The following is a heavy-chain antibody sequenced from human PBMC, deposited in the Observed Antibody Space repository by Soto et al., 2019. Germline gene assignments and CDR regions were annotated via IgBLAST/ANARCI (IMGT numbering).Heavy chain of an antibody. CDR3: SRGTSRFDYGLDV. D-gene: IGHD1-7*01. CDR1: GFTFGDYA. CDR2: IGSNTYGGTT. Sequence: QPGGSLRLSCTASGFTFGDYAMNWVRQAPGKGLEWVGFIGSNTYGGTTEYAASVKGRFTISRDDSRSIAYLQMNSLKPEDTAVYYCSRGTSRFDYGLDVWGQGTTVTVSS. J-gene: IGHJ6*02. V-gene: IGHV3-49*04.